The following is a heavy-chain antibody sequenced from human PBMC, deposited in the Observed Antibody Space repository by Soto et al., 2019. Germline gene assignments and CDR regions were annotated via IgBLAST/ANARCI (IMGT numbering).Heavy chain of an antibody. Sequence: SETLSLTCSVSGGSISSFYWNWIRQPAGKGLEWIGRIYRNGYADYNPSLNSRVTMSVDTSKHQFSLQLSSVTAADTARYYCARGPSTSSIGTFDIWGQGTTVTVS. CDR2: IYRNGYA. J-gene: IGHJ3*02. V-gene: IGHV4-4*07. D-gene: IGHD6-6*01. CDR3: ARGPSTSSIGTFDI. CDR1: GGSISSFY.